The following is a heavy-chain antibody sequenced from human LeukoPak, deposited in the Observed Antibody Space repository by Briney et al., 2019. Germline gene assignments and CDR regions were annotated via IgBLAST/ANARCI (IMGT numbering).Heavy chain of an antibody. CDR1: GFTLSTYV. V-gene: IGHV3-23*01. Sequence: SGGSLRLSCAASGFTLSTYVMSWVRQAPGKGLEWLSTISGRDVSTDYAGAVKGRFTISRDNSKNTLYLQMNSLRAEDTAVYYCANAKYYSSGWSLYYFNYWGQGTLVTVSS. CDR3: ANAKYYSSGWSLYYFNY. CDR2: ISGRDVST. J-gene: IGHJ4*02. D-gene: IGHD6-19*01.